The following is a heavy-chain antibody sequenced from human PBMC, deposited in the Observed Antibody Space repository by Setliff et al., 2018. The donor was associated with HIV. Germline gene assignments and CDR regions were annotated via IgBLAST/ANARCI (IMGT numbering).Heavy chain of an antibody. V-gene: IGHV4-30-2*01. CDR2: IYHSGST. CDR1: GGSISSGGYS. D-gene: IGHD5-18*01. Sequence: SETLSLTCAVSGGSISSGGYSWSWIRQPPGKGLEWIGYIYHSGSTYYNPSLKSRVTISVDRSKNQFSLKLGSVTAADTAVYYCARDRSPVQLWLRRYNWFDPWGQGTLVTVSS. CDR3: ARDRSPVQLWLRRYNWFDP. J-gene: IGHJ5*02.